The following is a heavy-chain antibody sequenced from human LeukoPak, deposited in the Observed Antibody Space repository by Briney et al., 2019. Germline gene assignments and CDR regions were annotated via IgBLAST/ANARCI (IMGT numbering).Heavy chain of an antibody. CDR1: GFTFSSYG. CDR3: VRDMSRESIFDY. V-gene: IGHV3-23*01. D-gene: IGHD3-16*01. Sequence: GGSLRLSCAASGFTFSSYGMSWVRQAPGKGLEWVSAISGSGSSTYYADSVKGRFTISRDNSKNTLYLQMNSLRVEDTAVYYCVRDMSRESIFDYWGQGTLVIVSS. CDR2: ISGSGSST. J-gene: IGHJ4*02.